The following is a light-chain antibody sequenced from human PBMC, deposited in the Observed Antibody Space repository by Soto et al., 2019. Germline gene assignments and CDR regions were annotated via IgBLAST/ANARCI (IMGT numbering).Light chain of an antibody. J-gene: IGLJ3*02. V-gene: IGLV1-47*01. Sequence: QPVLTQPPSASGTPGQRVTISCSGSSSNIGSNYVYWYQQLPGTAPKLLIYRNNQRPSGVPDRFSGSKSGTSASLAISGLRSVDEADYYCAAWDDSLSGVVFGGGTQLTVL. CDR1: SSNIGSNY. CDR3: AAWDDSLSGVV. CDR2: RNN.